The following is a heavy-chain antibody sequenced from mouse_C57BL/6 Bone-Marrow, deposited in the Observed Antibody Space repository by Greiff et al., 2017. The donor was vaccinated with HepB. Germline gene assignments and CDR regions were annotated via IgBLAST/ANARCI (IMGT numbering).Heavy chain of an antibody. CDR1: GYTFTSYG. CDR3: ERPPRLLRSLYYYAMDY. D-gene: IGHD1-1*01. Sequence: QVQLQQSGAELARPGASVKLSCKASGYTFTSYGISWVKQRTGQGLEWIGEIYPRSGNTYYNEKFKGKATMTADKSSSTEYMELRSLTSEDSAVYFCERPPRLLRSLYYYAMDYWGQGTSVTVSS. J-gene: IGHJ4*01. CDR2: IYPRSGNT. V-gene: IGHV1-81*01.